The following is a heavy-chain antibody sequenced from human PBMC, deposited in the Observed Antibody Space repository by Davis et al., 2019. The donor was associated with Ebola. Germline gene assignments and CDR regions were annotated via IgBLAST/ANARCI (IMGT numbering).Heavy chain of an antibody. CDR3: ASLDYYDSSGYYFRAPYYFDY. Sequence: GGSLRLSCAASGFTFSSYSMNWVRQAPGKGLEWVSYISSSSSTIYYADSVKGRFTISRDNAKNSLYLQMNSLRDEDTAVYYCASLDYYDSSGYYFRAPYYFDYWGQGTLVTVSS. V-gene: IGHV3-48*02. CDR1: GFTFSSYS. CDR2: ISSSSSTI. J-gene: IGHJ4*02. D-gene: IGHD3-22*01.